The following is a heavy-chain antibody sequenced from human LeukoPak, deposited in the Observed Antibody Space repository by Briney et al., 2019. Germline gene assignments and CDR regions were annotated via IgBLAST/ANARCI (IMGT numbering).Heavy chain of an antibody. Sequence: GGSLRLSCAASGFTFSSYSMNWVRQAPGKGLEWVSSISSSSSYIYYADSVKGRFTISRDNAKNSLYLQMNSLRAEDTAVYYCAGPLGSSGYYVEAPRDYWGQGTLVTVSS. CDR1: GFTFSSYS. J-gene: IGHJ4*02. D-gene: IGHD3-22*01. CDR3: AGPLGSSGYYVEAPRDY. CDR2: ISSSSSYI. V-gene: IGHV3-21*01.